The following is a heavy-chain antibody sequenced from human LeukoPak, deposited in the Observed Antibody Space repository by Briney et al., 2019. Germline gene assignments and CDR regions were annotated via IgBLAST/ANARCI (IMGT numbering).Heavy chain of an antibody. Sequence: SETLSLTCAVCGGSFSGYYWSWIRQPPGKGLEWTGEINHSGSTNYNPPLKSRVTISVGTSKNQFSLKLSSVTAADTAVYYCARALDILTGTFDYWGQGTLVTVSS. CDR1: GGSFSGYY. J-gene: IGHJ4*02. V-gene: IGHV4-34*01. CDR3: ARALDILTGTFDY. D-gene: IGHD3-9*01. CDR2: INHSGST.